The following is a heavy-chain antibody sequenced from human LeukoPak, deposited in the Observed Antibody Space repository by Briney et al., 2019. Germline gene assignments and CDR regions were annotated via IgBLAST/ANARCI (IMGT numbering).Heavy chain of an antibody. V-gene: IGHV4-59*01. CDR2: IYYSGST. Sequence: SETLSLTCTVSGGSIRGYYWSWIRQPPGKGLEWIGYIYYSGSTNYNPSLKSRVTISVNTSKNQFSLKLSSVTAADTAVYYCARDSGYYYGHDYWGQGTLVTVSS. J-gene: IGHJ4*02. CDR3: ARDSGYYYGHDY. D-gene: IGHD3-22*01. CDR1: GGSIRGYY.